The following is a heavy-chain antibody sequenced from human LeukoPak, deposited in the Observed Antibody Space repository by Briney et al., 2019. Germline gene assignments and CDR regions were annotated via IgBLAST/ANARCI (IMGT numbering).Heavy chain of an antibody. CDR3: AKTVSGSHSYQGGDY. D-gene: IGHD3-16*02. J-gene: IGHJ4*02. CDR2: ISGSGGNT. CDR1: GFTFSSYA. V-gene: IGHV3-23*01. Sequence: PGGSLRLSCAASGFTFSSYAMSWVRQAPGKGLEWVSAISGSGGNTYYAASVKGRFTMSRDNYKNTLYLKMNSLRAEDTAVYFCAKTVSGSHSYQGGDYWGQGTLVTVST.